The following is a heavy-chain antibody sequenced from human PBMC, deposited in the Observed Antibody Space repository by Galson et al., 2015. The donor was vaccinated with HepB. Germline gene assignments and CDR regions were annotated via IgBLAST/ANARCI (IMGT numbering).Heavy chain of an antibody. Sequence: SVKVSCKASGYTFTTYGLTWVRRAPGQGLEWMGWISIYNGNTNYAQKFEGRVTMTTDMYTNTASLELRSLRSDDTAVYYCGRYEQWQATVDHWGQGTRVTVSS. D-gene: IGHD6-19*01. J-gene: IGHJ4*02. V-gene: IGHV1-18*01. CDR1: GYTFTTYG. CDR2: ISIYNGNT. CDR3: GRYEQWQATVDH.